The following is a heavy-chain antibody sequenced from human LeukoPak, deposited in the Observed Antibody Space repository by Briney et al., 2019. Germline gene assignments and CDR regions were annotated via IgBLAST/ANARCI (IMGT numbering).Heavy chain of an antibody. CDR2: INHSGST. J-gene: IGHJ6*04. D-gene: IGHD3-10*01. Sequence: SETLSLACAVYGGSFSGYYWSWIRQPPGKGLEWIGEINHSGSTNYNPSLKSRVTISVDTSKNQFSLKLSSVTAADTAVYYCARGGGITLVRGVPPSGHYGMDVWGKGTTVTVSS. CDR1: GGSFSGYY. V-gene: IGHV4-34*01. CDR3: ARGGGITLVRGVPPSGHYGMDV.